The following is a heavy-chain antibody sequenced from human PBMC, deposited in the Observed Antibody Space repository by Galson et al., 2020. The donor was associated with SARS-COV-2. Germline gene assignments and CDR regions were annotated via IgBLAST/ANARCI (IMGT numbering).Heavy chain of an antibody. J-gene: IGHJ3*02. V-gene: IGHV3-53*01. D-gene: IGHD3-3*01. CDR3: ARVHASSGIFVRAFDI. Sequence: GGSLRLSCTSSGLVVSNNYMAWVRQAPGKGLEWVSLLYIDGRTYYTDSVKGRFTISRESSTNTLSLQMNSLRAEDTAMYHCARVHASSGIFVRAFDIWGQGTVVTVSS. CDR2: LYIDGRT. CDR1: GLVVSNNY.